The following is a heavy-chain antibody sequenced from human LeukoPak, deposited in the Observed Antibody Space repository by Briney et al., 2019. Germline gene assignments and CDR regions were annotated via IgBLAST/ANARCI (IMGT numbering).Heavy chain of an antibody. Sequence: GGSLRLSCAASGFTFSSYSMIWVRQAPGKGLEWVSSISSSSSYIYYADSVKGRFTISRDNAKNSLYLQMNSLRAEDTAVYYCARVGYSGYEFDYWGQGTLVTVSS. V-gene: IGHV3-21*04. D-gene: IGHD5-12*01. CDR2: ISSSSSYI. J-gene: IGHJ4*02. CDR1: GFTFSSYS. CDR3: ARVGYSGYEFDY.